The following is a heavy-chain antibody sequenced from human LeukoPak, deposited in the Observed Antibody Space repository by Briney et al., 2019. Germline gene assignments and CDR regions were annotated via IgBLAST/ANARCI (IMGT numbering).Heavy chain of an antibody. CDR1: GFTFSSYA. Sequence: GGSLRLSCAASGFTFSSYAMSWVRQAPGKGLEWVSAISGSGGSTYYADSVKGRFTISRDNSKNTLYLQMNSLRVEDTAVYYCAKDQQGIVVAVAADFDYWGQGTLVTVSS. V-gene: IGHV3-23*01. D-gene: IGHD2-15*01. J-gene: IGHJ4*02. CDR3: AKDQQGIVVAVAADFDY. CDR2: ISGSGGST.